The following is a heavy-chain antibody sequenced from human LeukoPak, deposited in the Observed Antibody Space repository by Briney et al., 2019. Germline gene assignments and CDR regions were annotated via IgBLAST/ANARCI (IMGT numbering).Heavy chain of an antibody. V-gene: IGHV3-23*01. J-gene: IGHJ4*02. CDR2: ISGSGGST. D-gene: IGHD3-16*01. CDR1: GFTFSSYA. Sequence: PGGSLRLSCAASGFTFSSYAMSWVRQAPGKGLEWVSAISGSGGSTYYADPVKGRFTISRDNSKNTLYLQMNSLRAEDTAVYYCATPRAYDYVWGSYPGYYFDYWGQGTLVTVSS. CDR3: ATPRAYDYVWGSYPGYYFDY.